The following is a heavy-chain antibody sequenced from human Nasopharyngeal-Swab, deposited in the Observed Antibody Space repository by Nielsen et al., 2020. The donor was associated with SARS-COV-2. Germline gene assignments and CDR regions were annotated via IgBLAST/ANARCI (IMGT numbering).Heavy chain of an antibody. CDR1: GFIFDDYA. D-gene: IGHD4-17*01. CDR2: IIWNGGSI. Sequence: GESLKISCAASGFIFDDYAMNWVRQAPGKGLEWVSGIIWNGGSIGYAESVKGRFTISRDSAKNSLYLQMNSLRAEDTALYYCARDKSSTVTTFDYWGQGTLVTVSS. CDR3: ARDKSSTVTTFDY. V-gene: IGHV3-20*04. J-gene: IGHJ4*02.